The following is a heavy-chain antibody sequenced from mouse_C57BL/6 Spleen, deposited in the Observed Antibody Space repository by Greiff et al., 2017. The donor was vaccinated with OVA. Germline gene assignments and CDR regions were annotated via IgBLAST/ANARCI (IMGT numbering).Heavy chain of an antibody. CDR1: GYTFTDYN. CDR2: INPNNGGT. CDR3: ARGLSTMVTTNY. Sequence: DVQLQESGPELVKPGASVKIPCKASGYTFTDYNMDWVKQSHGKSLEWIGDINPNNGGTIYNQKFKGKATLTVDKSSSTAYMELRSLTSEDTAVYYCARGLSTMVTTNYWGQGTTLTVSS. D-gene: IGHD2-2*01. J-gene: IGHJ2*01. V-gene: IGHV1-18*01.